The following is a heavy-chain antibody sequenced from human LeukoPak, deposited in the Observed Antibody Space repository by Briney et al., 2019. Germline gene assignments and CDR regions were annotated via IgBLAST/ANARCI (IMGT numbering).Heavy chain of an antibody. CDR2: INPNSGGT. J-gene: IGHJ3*02. CDR1: GYTFTSYY. CDR3: ARDPPGVVASRQIFDI. D-gene: IGHD2-2*01. Sequence: ASVKVSCKASGYTFTSYYMHWVRQAPGQGVEWMGWINPNSGGTSYAQKFQGRVTMTRDTSISTVYMELSRLTSDDTAVYYCARDPPGVVASRQIFDIWGQGTMVTVSS. V-gene: IGHV1-2*02.